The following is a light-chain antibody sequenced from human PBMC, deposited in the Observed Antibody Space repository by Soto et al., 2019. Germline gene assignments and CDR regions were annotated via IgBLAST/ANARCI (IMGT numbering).Light chain of an antibody. J-gene: IGKJ1*01. CDR1: QGIRYD. CDR3: LQDYNCPWT. V-gene: IGKV1-6*01. Sequence: AIQMTQSPSSLSASVGDRVTITCRASQGIRYDLGWYQQKPGKAPKLLIYASSRLQSGVPSRFSGSGGGTDFTLIISSLQPEDFATYYCLQDYNCPWTFGQGTKVEIK. CDR2: ASS.